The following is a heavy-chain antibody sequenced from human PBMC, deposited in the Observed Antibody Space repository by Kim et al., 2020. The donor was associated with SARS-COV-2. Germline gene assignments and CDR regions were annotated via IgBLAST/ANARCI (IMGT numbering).Heavy chain of an antibody. J-gene: IGHJ4*02. CDR3: ARAGADWGVDY. D-gene: IGHD3-9*01. CDR2: K. Sequence: KYYADSVKGRFTISRDKAKHTLYLPMNSLRAEDTAVYYCARAGADWGVDYWGQGTLVAVSS. V-gene: IGHV3-33*01.